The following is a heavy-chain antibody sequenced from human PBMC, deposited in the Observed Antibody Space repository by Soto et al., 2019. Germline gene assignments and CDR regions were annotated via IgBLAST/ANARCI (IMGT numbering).Heavy chain of an antibody. V-gene: IGHV3-30*18. CDR3: ANGKDGVSYYYGMDV. CDR1: GFTFRSYG. Sequence: QVQLVESGGGVVQPGRSLRLSCAASGFTFRSYGMHWVRQAPGKGLEWVAVISYDGREIHYVDSVKGRFTISRDNSKETLYLQMNSLRGEDTAVYFCANGKDGVSYYYGMDVWGPGTTVAVSS. D-gene: IGHD3-10*01. J-gene: IGHJ6*02. CDR2: ISYDGREI.